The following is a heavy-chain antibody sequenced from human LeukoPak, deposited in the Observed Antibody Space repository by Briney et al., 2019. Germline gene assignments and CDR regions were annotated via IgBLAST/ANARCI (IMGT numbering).Heavy chain of an antibody. D-gene: IGHD2-2*01. CDR3: ARYCSSTSCLYNWFDP. J-gene: IGHJ5*02. V-gene: IGHV1-18*01. CDR1: GYTFTSYG. CDR2: SSAYNGNT. Sequence: ASVKVSCKASGYTFTSYGISWVRQAPGQGLEWMGWSSAYNGNTNYAQKLQGRVTMTTDTSTSTAYMELRSLRSDDTAVYYCARYCSSTSCLYNWFDPWGQGTLVSVSS.